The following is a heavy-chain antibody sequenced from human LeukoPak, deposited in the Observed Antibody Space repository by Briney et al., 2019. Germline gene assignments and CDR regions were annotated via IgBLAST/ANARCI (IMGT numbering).Heavy chain of an antibody. CDR1: GFTLNNYG. V-gene: IGHV3-30*02. CDR3: ARASTDGDYVYALAY. D-gene: IGHD4-17*01. J-gene: IGHJ4*02. CDR2: IRYNGNNQ. Sequence: QSGGSLRHSCAASGFTLNNYGMHRVREAPGKGLEGVAFIRYNGNNQYYADSVKGRFTISRDNSKNTLYLQMNSLRAEDTAVYYCARASTDGDYVYALAYWGQGTLVTVSS.